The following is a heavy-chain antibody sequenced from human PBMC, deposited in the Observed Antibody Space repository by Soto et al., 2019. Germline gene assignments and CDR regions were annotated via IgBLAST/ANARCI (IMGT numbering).Heavy chain of an antibody. CDR2: IRSKANSYAT. V-gene: IGHV3-73*01. J-gene: IGHJ3*02. CDR1: GFTFSGSA. D-gene: IGHD4-17*01. Sequence: GGSLRLSCAASGFTFSGSAMHWVRQASGKGLEWVGRIRSKANSYATAYAASVKGRFTISRDDSKNTAYLQMNSLKTEDTAVYYCTTTVVTYDAFDIWGQGTMVTVSS. CDR3: TTTVVTYDAFDI.